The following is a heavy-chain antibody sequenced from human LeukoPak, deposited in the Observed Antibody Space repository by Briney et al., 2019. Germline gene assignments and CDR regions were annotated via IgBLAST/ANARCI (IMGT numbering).Heavy chain of an antibody. CDR1: GFTFSSYA. CDR2: ISGSGGST. CDR3: AKDLNYDSSGYYSFFDY. J-gene: IGHJ4*02. V-gene: IGHV3-23*01. Sequence: GGSLRLSCAASGFTFSSYAMSWVRQAPGKGLEWVSAISGSGGSTYYADSVKGRFTISRDNSKNTLYLQMNSLRAEDTAVYYCAKDLNYDSSGYYSFFDYWGQGTLVTVSS. D-gene: IGHD3-22*01.